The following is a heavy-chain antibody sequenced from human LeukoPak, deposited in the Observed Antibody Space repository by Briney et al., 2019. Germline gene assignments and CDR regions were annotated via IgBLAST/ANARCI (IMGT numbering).Heavy chain of an antibody. D-gene: IGHD3-3*01. CDR1: GFTFSTYW. CDR3: ARAPSEIGGYYPEYFRH. V-gene: IGHV3-74*01. Sequence: GGPLRLSCAASGFTFSTYWMHWVRQAPGKGLVWVSRIKSDGSTNYADSVKGRFTISRDNAKNTLSLQMNSLRPEDTGVYYCARAPSEIGGYYPEYFRHWGQGTLVTVSS. J-gene: IGHJ1*01. CDR2: IKSDGST.